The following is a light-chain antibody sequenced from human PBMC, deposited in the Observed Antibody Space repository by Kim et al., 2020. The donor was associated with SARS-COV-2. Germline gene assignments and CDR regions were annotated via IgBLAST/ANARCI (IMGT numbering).Light chain of an antibody. Sequence: GQRVRITGPGDSLRSYYGSWYQQKSGQAPVVVIHCKNNRPSGIPDRFSGSTSGNTASLTITGAQAEDEADYYCTSRDSSGNHLVFGGGTQLTVL. J-gene: IGLJ2*01. CDR3: TSRDSSGNHLV. V-gene: IGLV3-19*01. CDR1: SLRSYY. CDR2: CKN.